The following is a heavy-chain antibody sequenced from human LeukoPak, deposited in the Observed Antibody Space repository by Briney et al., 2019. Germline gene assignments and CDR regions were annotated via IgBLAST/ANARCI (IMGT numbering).Heavy chain of an antibody. J-gene: IGHJ4*02. V-gene: IGHV3-30*02. CDR2: IRYDGSNK. D-gene: IGHD1-26*01. CDR3: ATRRGSGSSGYFDY. CDR1: GITFSNYW. Sequence: GGSLRLSCVASGITFSNYWMHWVRQAPGKGLEWVAFIRYDGSNKYYADSVKGRFTISRDNSKNTLYLQMNSLRAEDTAVYYCATRRGSGSSGYFDYWGQGTLVTVSS.